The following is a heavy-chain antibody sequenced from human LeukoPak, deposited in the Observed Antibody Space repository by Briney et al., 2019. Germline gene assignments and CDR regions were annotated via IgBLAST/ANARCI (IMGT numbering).Heavy chain of an antibody. CDR3: ARHGQHCTSTSCYPYYYSYLDV. J-gene: IGHJ6*03. Sequence: PSETLSLTCTVSGGSISLHYWSWIRLPPGKGLEWIGHIYTSGSTNYNPSLKSRVTISLDTSRNQFSLKLSSVTAADTAVYYCARHGQHCTSTSCYPYYYSYLDVWGKGTTVTVSS. CDR2: IYTSGST. CDR1: GGSISLHY. V-gene: IGHV4-4*09. D-gene: IGHD2-2*01.